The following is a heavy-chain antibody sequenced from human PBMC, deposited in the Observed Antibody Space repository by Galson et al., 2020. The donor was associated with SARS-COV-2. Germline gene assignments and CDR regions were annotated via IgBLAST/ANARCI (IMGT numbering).Heavy chain of an antibody. V-gene: IGHV4-39*07. D-gene: IGHD3-10*01. Sequence: SETLSLTCTVSGGSISSGNYYWGWIRQPPGKGLEWIGNIYKTGSTSYYPSLSSRVTISLDTSKNQFSLRLSSVTAADTAIYYCARDTGRFDPWGRGTLVTVSS. CDR2: IYKTGST. CDR1: GGSISSGNYY. CDR3: ARDTGRFDP. J-gene: IGHJ5*02.